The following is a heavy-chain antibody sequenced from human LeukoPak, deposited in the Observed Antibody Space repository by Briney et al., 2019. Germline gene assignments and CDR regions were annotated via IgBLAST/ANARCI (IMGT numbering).Heavy chain of an antibody. D-gene: IGHD3-22*01. CDR1: GYTFTSYD. J-gene: IGHJ5*02. V-gene: IGHV1-8*01. CDR2: MNPNSGNT. CDR3: ARGRSYYDSSGYSP. Sequence: ASVKVSCKASGYTFTSYDINWVQQATGQGLEWMGWMNPNSGNTGYAQKFQGRVTMTRNTSISTAYMELSSLRSEDTAVYYCARGRSYYDSSGYSPWGQGTLVTVSS.